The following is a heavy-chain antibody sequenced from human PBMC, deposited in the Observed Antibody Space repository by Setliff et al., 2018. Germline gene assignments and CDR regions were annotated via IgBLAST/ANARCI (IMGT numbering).Heavy chain of an antibody. CDR3: ARLNTVVPPWYYFDY. V-gene: IGHV3-72*01. J-gene: IGHJ4*02. D-gene: IGHD2-2*01. CDR2: SRDKASSYTT. CDR1: GFIFSDHY. Sequence: GGSLRLSCAASGFIFSDHYMDWVRQAPGRGLEWVARSRDKASSYTTEYAASVKGRFTIARDNSKNSLYLQMNSLRAEDTAVYYCARLNTVVPPWYYFDYWGQGTLVTVSS.